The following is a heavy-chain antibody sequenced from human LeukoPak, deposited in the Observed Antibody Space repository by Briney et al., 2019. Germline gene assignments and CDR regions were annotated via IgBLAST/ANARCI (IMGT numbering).Heavy chain of an antibody. Sequence: SQTLSLTCTVSGDSINSGGYYWSWIRQHPRKGLEWMGYIYYSGSTYYSPSLRSRVSLSLDTSKNQVSLKLSSVTAADTAVYDCATQANFYDSSGYFHHWGQGTLVTVSS. J-gene: IGHJ1*01. V-gene: IGHV4-31*03. CDR2: IYYSGST. CDR3: ATQANFYDSSGYFHH. CDR1: GDSINSGGYY. D-gene: IGHD3-22*01.